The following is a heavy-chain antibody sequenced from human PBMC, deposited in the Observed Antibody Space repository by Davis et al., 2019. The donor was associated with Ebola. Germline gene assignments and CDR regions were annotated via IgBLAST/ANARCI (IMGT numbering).Heavy chain of an antibody. CDR3: ARARSGGSRGYNGRAFDI. J-gene: IGHJ3*02. Sequence: AASVKVSCKASGGTFSNYAISWVRQAPGQGLEWMGGIIPVLDVTNDAQQFQGRVPITADEITSTAYMELSSLTSEDTAVYYCARARSGGSRGYNGRAFDIWGQGTMVTVSS. D-gene: IGHD3-22*01. V-gene: IGHV1-69*10. CDR1: GGTFSNYA. CDR2: IIPVLDVT.